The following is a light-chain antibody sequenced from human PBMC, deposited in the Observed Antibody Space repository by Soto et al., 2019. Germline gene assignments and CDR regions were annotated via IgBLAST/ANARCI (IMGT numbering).Light chain of an antibody. CDR1: SSNIGAGYD. CDR3: QSFDSSLNERV. J-gene: IGLJ3*02. CDR2: GNS. V-gene: IGLV1-40*01. Sequence: QSVLTQPPSVSGAPGQRVTISCTGSSSNIGAGYDVHWYQQLPGTAPKLLIYGNSNRPSGVPDRFSGSKSGTSASLAITGLQAEDEADYYCQSFDSSLNERVFGGGTQLTVL.